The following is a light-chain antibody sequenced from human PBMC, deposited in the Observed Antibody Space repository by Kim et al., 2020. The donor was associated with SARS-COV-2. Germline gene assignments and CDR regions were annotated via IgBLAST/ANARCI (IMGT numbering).Light chain of an antibody. V-gene: IGKV3-11*01. CDR2: DTS. CDR3: QQRSDWPLT. Sequence: LAPGERAALSCRASQSVRRYLGWYRQKPGQAPRLLIYDTSNRAPGIPARFSGSGSGTDFTLTISSLEPEDFAIYYCQQRSDWPLTFGGGTKVDIK. CDR1: QSVRRY. J-gene: IGKJ4*01.